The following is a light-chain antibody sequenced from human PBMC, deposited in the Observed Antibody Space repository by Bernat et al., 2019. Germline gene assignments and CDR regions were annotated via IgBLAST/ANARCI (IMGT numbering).Light chain of an antibody. CDR2: DVL. V-gene: IGLV2-14*03. J-gene: IGLJ3*02. CDR3: SSYTSSSTLV. CDR1: SSDVGGYNY. Sequence: QSALTQPASVSGSPGQSITISCTGTSSDVGGYNYVSWYQQHPGRAPKLMIYDVLDRPSGISNRFSGSKSGNTASLTISGLLAEDEADYYCSSYTSSSTLVCGGGTRLTVL.